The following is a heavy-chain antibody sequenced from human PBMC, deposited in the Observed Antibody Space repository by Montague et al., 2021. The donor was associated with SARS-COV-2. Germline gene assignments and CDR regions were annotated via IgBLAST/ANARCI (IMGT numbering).Heavy chain of an antibody. Sequence: SETLSLTCTVSGGSISSYYWSWIRQPPGKGLEWIGYINYSGSTNYNPSLKSRVTISVDTSKNQFSLKLSSVTAADTAVYYRARTYYDILTGYYNRGAFDTWGQGTMVTVSS. CDR1: GGSISSYY. J-gene: IGHJ3*02. D-gene: IGHD3-9*01. CDR3: ARTYYDILTGYYNRGAFDT. CDR2: INYSGST. V-gene: IGHV4-59*08.